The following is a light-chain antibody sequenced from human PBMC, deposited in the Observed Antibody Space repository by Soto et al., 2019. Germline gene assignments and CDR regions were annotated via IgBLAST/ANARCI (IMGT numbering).Light chain of an antibody. J-gene: IGKJ3*01. CDR2: GAS. Sequence: DIVLTQSPGTLSLSPGERATISCRASQSVSSSYLAWYQQKPGQAPQLLIYGASRRATGIPESFSGSGSGTDFTLTISRLEPEDFAVYYCQQYGRSPLTFGPGTRVEI. CDR3: QQYGRSPLT. CDR1: QSVSSSY. V-gene: IGKV3-20*01.